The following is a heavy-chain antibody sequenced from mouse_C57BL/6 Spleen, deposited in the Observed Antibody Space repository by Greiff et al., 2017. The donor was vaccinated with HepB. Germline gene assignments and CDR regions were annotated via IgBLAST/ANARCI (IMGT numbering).Heavy chain of an antibody. J-gene: IGHJ4*01. Sequence: QVQLQQPGAELVKPGASVKLSCKASGYTFTSYWMHWVKQRPGRGLEWIGRIDPNSGGTKYNEKFKSKATLTVDKPSSTAYMKLSSLTSEDSAVYYCARLGGYYAMDYWGQGTSVTVSS. CDR2: IDPNSGGT. V-gene: IGHV1-72*01. CDR1: GYTFTSYW. CDR3: ARLGGYYAMDY.